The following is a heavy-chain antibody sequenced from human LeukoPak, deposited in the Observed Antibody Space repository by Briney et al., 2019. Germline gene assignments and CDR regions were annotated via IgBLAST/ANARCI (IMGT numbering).Heavy chain of an antibody. CDR2: IIPIFGTA. CDR1: GYTFTGYY. Sequence: ASVKVSCKASGYTFTGYYMHWVRQAPGQGLEWMGGIIPIFGTANYAQKFQGRVTITADKSTSTAYMELSSLRSEDTAVYYCARESGLYGSGSRYWGQGTLVTVSS. V-gene: IGHV1-69*06. CDR3: ARESGLYGSGSRY. J-gene: IGHJ4*02. D-gene: IGHD3-10*01.